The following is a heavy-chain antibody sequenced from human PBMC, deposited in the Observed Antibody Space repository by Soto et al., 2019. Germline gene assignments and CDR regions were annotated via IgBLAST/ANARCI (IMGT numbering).Heavy chain of an antibody. Sequence: AQLSESGGGLIQPGGSLRLSCVASGLTFRNFAMNWVRQAPGKGLEWVSGTSGSGGSTSYGDSVKGRFIISRDNSKSTLYLQMNSLRVEDTDVYYCASLYCSGGSCEADAFDVWGPGTRVTVSS. CDR2: TSGSGGST. J-gene: IGHJ3*01. V-gene: IGHV3-23*01. CDR1: GLTFRNFA. CDR3: ASLYCSGGSCEADAFDV. D-gene: IGHD2-15*01.